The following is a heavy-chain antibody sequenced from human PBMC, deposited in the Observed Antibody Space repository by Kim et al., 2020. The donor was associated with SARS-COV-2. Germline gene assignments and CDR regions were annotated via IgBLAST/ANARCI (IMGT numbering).Heavy chain of an antibody. CDR3: ARLGRMGSSWPPVPYYYYGMDV. D-gene: IGHD6-13*01. V-gene: IGHV4-34*01. CDR2: INHSGST. CDR1: GGSFSGYY. J-gene: IGHJ6*02. Sequence: SETLSLTCAVYGGSFSGYYWSWIRQPPGKGLEWIGEINHSGSTNYNPSLKSRVTISVDTSKNQFSLKLSSVTAADTAVYYCARLGRMGSSWPPVPYYYYGMDVWGQGTTVTVSS.